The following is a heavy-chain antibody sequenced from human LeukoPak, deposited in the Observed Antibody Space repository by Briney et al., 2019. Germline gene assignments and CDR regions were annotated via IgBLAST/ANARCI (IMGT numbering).Heavy chain of an antibody. Sequence: GGSLRLSCAASGVTFSSYSMNWVRQAPGKGLEWVSSISISSSYIYYADSVKGRFTISRDNAKNSLYLQMNSLRAEDTAVYYCARVQHGDYYDSSGYYYDYWGQGTLVTVSS. CDR2: ISISSSYI. V-gene: IGHV3-21*01. D-gene: IGHD3-22*01. CDR3: ARVQHGDYYDSSGYYYDY. J-gene: IGHJ4*02. CDR1: GVTFSSYS.